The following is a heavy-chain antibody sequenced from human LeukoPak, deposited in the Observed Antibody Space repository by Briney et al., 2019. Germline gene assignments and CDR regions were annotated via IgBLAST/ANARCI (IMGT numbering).Heavy chain of an antibody. Sequence: GGSLRLSCAASGFTFSSYWMHWVRQAPGNGLVWVSRIKSDGKTNYADSVKGRFTISRDNAKNTVSLQMNSLRAEDTGVYYCARAPSEIGGYYPEYFRHWGQGTLVTVSS. J-gene: IGHJ1*01. D-gene: IGHD3-22*01. CDR1: GFTFSSYW. CDR3: ARAPSEIGGYYPEYFRH. CDR2: IKSDGKT. V-gene: IGHV3-74*01.